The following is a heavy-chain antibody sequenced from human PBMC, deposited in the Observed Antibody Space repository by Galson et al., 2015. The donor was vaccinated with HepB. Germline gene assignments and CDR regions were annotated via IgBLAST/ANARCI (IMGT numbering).Heavy chain of an antibody. CDR2: INTNTGNP. J-gene: IGHJ5*02. CDR3: ARDLRVLWFGDLNWFDP. V-gene: IGHV7-4-1*02. Sequence: SVKVSCKASGYTFTSYAMNWVRQAPGQGLEWMGWINTNTGNPTYAQGFTGRFVFSLDTSVSTAYLQISSLKAEDTAVYYCARDLRVLWFGDLNWFDPWGQGTLVTVSS. CDR1: GYTFTSYA. D-gene: IGHD3-10*01.